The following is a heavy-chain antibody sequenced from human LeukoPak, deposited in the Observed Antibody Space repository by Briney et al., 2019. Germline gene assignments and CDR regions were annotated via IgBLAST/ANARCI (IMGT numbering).Heavy chain of an antibody. CDR1: GYTFTSYG. CDR2: ISAYNGHT. J-gene: IGHJ4*02. CDR3: ARETPYDYGDYAPDY. Sequence: GASVKVSCKASGYTFTSYGISWVRQAPGQGLEWMGWISAYNGHTNYAQKLQGRVTMTTDTSTSTAYMELRSLRSDDTAVYYRARETPYDYGDYAPDYWGQGTLVTVSS. V-gene: IGHV1-18*01. D-gene: IGHD4-17*01.